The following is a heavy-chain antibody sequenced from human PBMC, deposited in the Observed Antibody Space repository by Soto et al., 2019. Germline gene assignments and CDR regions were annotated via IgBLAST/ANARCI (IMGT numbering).Heavy chain of an antibody. Sequence: QLQLQESGSGLVKPSQTLSLTCAVSGGSISSGGYSWSWIRQPPGKGLEWIGYIYHSGSTYYNPSLKSRVTISVDRSKNQFSLKLSSVTAADTAVYYCAREPGGSYYGIAFDIWGQGTMVTVSS. CDR1: GGSISSGGYS. D-gene: IGHD1-26*01. CDR2: IYHSGST. CDR3: AREPGGSYYGIAFDI. J-gene: IGHJ3*02. V-gene: IGHV4-30-2*01.